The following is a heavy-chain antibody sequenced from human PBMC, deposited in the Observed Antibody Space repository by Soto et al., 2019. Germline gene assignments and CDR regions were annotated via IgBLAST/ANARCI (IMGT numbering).Heavy chain of an antibody. CDR1: GDSVTSHY. D-gene: IGHD2-15*01. V-gene: IGHV4-59*02. CDR3: ARGSRYCSGGSCSPAEYFQH. CDR2: MHYTGFS. J-gene: IGHJ1*01. Sequence: SETLSLTCSFSGDSVTSHYLTWIRQSPEMGLEWIGYMHYTGFSNYNPSLKSRLTISVDTSKNQFTLKLSSVTVADTAVYYCARGSRYCSGGSCSPAEYFQHWGQGTLVTVSS.